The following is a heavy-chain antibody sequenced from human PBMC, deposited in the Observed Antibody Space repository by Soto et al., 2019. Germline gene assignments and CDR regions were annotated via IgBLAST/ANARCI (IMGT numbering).Heavy chain of an antibody. CDR2: ISGSGTIT. V-gene: IGHV3-23*01. CDR1: GFPFSSRA. D-gene: IGHD2-15*01. CDR3: AEWARYCSGADCRA. J-gene: IGHJ5*02. Sequence: EVQLLESGGGLVQPGGSLRLSCAASGFPFSSRAMSWVRQAPGKGLVWVSAISGSGTITNYADSVKGRFTLSSDASKNTLYLQMNSLRADDTAVYYCAEWARYCSGADCRAWGQGTLVTVSS.